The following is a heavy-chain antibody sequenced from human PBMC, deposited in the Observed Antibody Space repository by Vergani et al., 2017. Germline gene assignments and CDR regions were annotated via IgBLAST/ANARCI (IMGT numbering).Heavy chain of an antibody. V-gene: IGHV3-15*01. D-gene: IGHD3-3*01. Sequence: EVQLVESGGGLVKPGGSLRLSCAASGFTFSNAWMSWVRQAPGKGLEWVGRIKSKTDGGTTDYAAPVKGRFTISRDDSKNTLYLQMNSLKTEDTAVYYCARDTRPTPNYDLYWFDPWGQGTLVTVSS. J-gene: IGHJ5*02. CDR3: ARDTRPTPNYDLYWFDP. CDR2: IKSKTDGGTT. CDR1: GFTFSNAW.